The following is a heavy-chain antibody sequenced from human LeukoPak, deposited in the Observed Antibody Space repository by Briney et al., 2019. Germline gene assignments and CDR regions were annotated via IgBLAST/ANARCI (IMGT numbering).Heavy chain of an antibody. CDR1: GYTFTGYY. CDR2: INPNSGGT. J-gene: IGHJ4*02. CDR3: AREDLGYCSGGSCYPPKIDY. Sequence: ASVTVSCTASGYTFTGYYMHWVRQAPGQGLEWMGRINPNSGGTNYAQKFQGRVTMTRDTSISTAYVELSRLRSDDTAVYYCAREDLGYCSGGSCYPPKIDYWGQGTLVTVSS. D-gene: IGHD2-15*01. V-gene: IGHV1-2*06.